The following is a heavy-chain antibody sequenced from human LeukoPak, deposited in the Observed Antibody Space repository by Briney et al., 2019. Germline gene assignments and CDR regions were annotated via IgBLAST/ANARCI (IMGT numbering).Heavy chain of an antibody. CDR1: GFTFSSYA. J-gene: IGHJ4*02. Sequence: PGGSLRLSCAASGFTFSSYAMSWVRQAPGKGLEWVANINQDGSETYYVDSVKGRFTISRDNAKNSLYLQVNSLRVEDTAVYYCARGKQSFDYWGQGTLVTVSS. V-gene: IGHV3-7*01. CDR2: INQDGSET. CDR3: ARGKQSFDY. D-gene: IGHD6-19*01.